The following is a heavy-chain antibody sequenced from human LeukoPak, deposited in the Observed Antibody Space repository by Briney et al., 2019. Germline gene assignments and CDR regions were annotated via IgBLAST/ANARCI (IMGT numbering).Heavy chain of an antibody. CDR2: INHSGST. Sequence: SETLSLTCAVYGGSFSGYYWSWIRQPPGKGLEWIGEINHSGSTNYNPSLKSRVTISVDTSKNQFSLKLSTVTAADTAVYYCAKGYCSGGSCYSGFDYWGQGTLVTVSS. CDR3: AKGYCSGGSCYSGFDY. D-gene: IGHD2-15*01. V-gene: IGHV4-34*01. J-gene: IGHJ4*02. CDR1: GGSFSGYY.